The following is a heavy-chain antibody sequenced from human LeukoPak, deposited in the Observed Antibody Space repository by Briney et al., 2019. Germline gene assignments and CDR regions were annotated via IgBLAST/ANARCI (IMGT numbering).Heavy chain of an antibody. CDR2: INRDGSTK. CDR3: TRDTEGSLDY. Sequence: GGSLRLSCAASGFTFSNSWMAWVRQAPGKGLQWVAIINRDGSTKHYADSLKGRFTISRDNPKNSLYLQMNNLRADDTAVYYCTRDTEGSLDYWGQGILVTVAS. V-gene: IGHV3-7*01. J-gene: IGHJ4*02. D-gene: IGHD1-26*01. CDR1: GFTFSNSW.